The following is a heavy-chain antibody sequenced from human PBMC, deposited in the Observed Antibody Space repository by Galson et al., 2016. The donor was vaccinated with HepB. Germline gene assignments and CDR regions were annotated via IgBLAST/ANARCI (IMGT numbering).Heavy chain of an antibody. CDR2: INNSGGRT. V-gene: IGHV3-23*01. CDR1: EFTFTSYA. Sequence: SLRLSCAASEFTFTSYAMSWVRQAPGKGLEWVSSINNSGGRTHYADSVKGRFTISRDNSKNTLYLQMHSLRGEDTAVYYCAKGRLDSDSWGQGTLFTVSS. CDR3: AKGRLDSDS. J-gene: IGHJ4*02. D-gene: IGHD2-21*01.